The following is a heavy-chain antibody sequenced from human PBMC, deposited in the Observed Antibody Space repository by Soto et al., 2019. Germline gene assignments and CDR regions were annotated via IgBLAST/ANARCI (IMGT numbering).Heavy chain of an antibody. D-gene: IGHD5-12*01. J-gene: IGHJ6*02. CDR1: GGSFSGFY. CDR3: VRQGIGVLHGYVDL. V-gene: IGHV4-34*01. CDR2: FSHSGGT. Sequence: SETLSLTCAVYGGSFSGFYWSWIRQPPGKGLEWIGEFSHSGGTNYNPSLKSRVAISVDTSKKQFSLKLSSVTAADTAVYYCVRQGIGVLHGYVDLWGQGTTVTVS.